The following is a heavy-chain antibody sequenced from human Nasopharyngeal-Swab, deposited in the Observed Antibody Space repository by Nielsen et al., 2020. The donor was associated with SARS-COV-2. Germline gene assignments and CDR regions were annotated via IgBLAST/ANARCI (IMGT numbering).Heavy chain of an antibody. Sequence: ASVKVSCKASGYTFTSYDINWVRQATGQGLEWMGWMNPNNGNTGYAQKFQGRVTMTRNTSISTAYMELSSLRSEDTAVYYCVHSSSYYYGMDVWGQGTTVTVSS. CDR1: GYTFTSYD. D-gene: IGHD5-18*01. CDR2: MNPNNGNT. V-gene: IGHV1-8*01. CDR3: VHSSSYYYGMDV. J-gene: IGHJ6*02.